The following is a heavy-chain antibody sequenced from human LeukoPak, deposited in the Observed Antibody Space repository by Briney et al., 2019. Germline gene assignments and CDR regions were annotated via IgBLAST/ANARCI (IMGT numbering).Heavy chain of an antibody. D-gene: IGHD6-19*01. CDR2: INHSGST. J-gene: IGHJ4*02. V-gene: IGHV4-34*01. CDR3: ASSGWSSYFDY. CDR1: GGSFSGYY. Sequence: SETLSLTCAVYGGSFSGYYWSWIRQPPGKGLEWIGEINHSGSTNYNPSLKSRVTISVDTSKNQFSLKLSSVTAADTAVYYCASSGWSSYFDYWGQGTLVTVSS.